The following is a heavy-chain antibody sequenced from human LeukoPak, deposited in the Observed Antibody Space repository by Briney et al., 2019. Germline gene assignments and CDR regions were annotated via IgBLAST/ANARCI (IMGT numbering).Heavy chain of an antibody. CDR1: GGSFSGYY. V-gene: IGHV4-34*01. CDR2: INHSGST. J-gene: IGHJ4*02. CDR3: AREIVWSGYFDY. D-gene: IGHD3-3*01. Sequence: KPSETLSLTCAVYGGSFSGYYWSWIRQPPGKGLEWIGEINHSGSTNYNPSLKSRVTISVDTSKNQFSLKLSSVTAADTAVYYCAREIVWSGYFDYWGQGTLVTVSS.